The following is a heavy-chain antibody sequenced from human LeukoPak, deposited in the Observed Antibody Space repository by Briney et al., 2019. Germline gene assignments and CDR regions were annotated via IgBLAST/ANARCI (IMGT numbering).Heavy chain of an antibody. V-gene: IGHV1-2*02. CDR1: GYTFTGYY. J-gene: IGHJ5*01. CDR2: INPNSGGT. Sequence: ASVKVSFKASGYTFTGYYMHWVRQARGQGLAWMGWINPNSGGTNYAQKFQGRVTMTRDTSISTAYMELSRLRSDDTAVYYCARVYYYDSSGYLTWGHGTLVTVSS. D-gene: IGHD3-22*01. CDR3: ARVYYYDSSGYLT.